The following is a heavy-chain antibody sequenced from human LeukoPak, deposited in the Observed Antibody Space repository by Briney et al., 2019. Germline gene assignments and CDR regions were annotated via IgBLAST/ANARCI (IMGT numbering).Heavy chain of an antibody. Sequence: SETLSLTCTVSDGSISSSSFYWGWIRQPPGKGLEWIGSMYYTGSYTGTTYYNPSLESRVTVSVDTSKNLCSLKLTSVTAADTAVYYCVGEEYGTGSYYKSSDWGQGTLVTVSS. CDR1: DGSISSSSFY. CDR2: MYYTGSYTGTT. CDR3: VGEEYGTGSYYKSSD. V-gene: IGHV4-39*01. D-gene: IGHD3-10*01. J-gene: IGHJ4*02.